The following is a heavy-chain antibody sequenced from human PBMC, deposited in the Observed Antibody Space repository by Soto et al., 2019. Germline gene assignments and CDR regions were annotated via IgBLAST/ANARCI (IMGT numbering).Heavy chain of an antibody. D-gene: IGHD6-13*01. CDR2: IPDTEKKK. Sequence: QVHLEESGGGVVQPGTSLRLSCVASGFTFSSYGMHWVRQAPGKRLEWVAGIPDTEKKKYYADSVKGRVSISRDNSPNTMFVQMDRLMSEDTAMYYCARTAGGSGRAALDICGQGTMVTVS. J-gene: IGHJ3*02. CDR1: GFTFSSYG. CDR3: ARTAGGSGRAALDI. V-gene: IGHV3-30*03.